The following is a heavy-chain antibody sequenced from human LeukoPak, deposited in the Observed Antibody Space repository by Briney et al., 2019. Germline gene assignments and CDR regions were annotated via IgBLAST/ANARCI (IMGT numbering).Heavy chain of an antibody. CDR3: ARGPINHDYNFDY. Sequence: ASVRLSCTPSGYTFTSYYMHWVRQAPGQRLGWMGIINPSGGSTTYAQKFQGRVTMTRDTSTSTIYMELSSLRSEDTAVYYCARGPINHDYNFDYWGQGTLVTVSS. D-gene: IGHD4-11*01. V-gene: IGHV1-46*03. CDR2: INPSGGST. CDR1: GYTFTSYY. J-gene: IGHJ4*02.